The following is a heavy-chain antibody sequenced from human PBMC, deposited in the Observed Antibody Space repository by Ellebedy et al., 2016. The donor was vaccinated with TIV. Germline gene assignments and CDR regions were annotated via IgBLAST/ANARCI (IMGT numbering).Heavy chain of an antibody. CDR2: TWYDGSNK. CDR3: ARTESVAGFRYFDY. Sequence: GESLKISCVASGFTFSSYGMHWVRQAPGKGLEWVAVTWYDGSNKYYADSVKGRFTISRDNSKNTLYLQMNSLRVEDTAVYDCARTESVAGFRYFDYWGQGTLVTVSS. V-gene: IGHV3-33*01. J-gene: IGHJ4*02. D-gene: IGHD6-19*01. CDR1: GFTFSSYG.